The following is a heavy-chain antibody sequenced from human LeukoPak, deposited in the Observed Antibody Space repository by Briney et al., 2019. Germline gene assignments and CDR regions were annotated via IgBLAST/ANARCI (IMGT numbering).Heavy chain of an antibody. J-gene: IGHJ4*02. CDR2: IKKNGGET. V-gene: IGHV3-7*03. CDR1: GFSFRSYW. Sequence: GGSLRLSCQASGFSFRSYWMTWVRRAPGKGLEWVADIKKNGGETYYVDSVKGRFTISKDNAKNSVFLQMNSLRAEDTALYYCAKDIVATWGYFDYWGQGTLVTVSS. CDR3: AKDIVATWGYFDY. D-gene: IGHD5-12*01.